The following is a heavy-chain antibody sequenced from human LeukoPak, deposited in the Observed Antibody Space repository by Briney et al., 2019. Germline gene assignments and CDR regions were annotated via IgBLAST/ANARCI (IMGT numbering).Heavy chain of an antibody. CDR1: GGTFSSYA. CDR3: ARPRNYYDSSGYYPPHAFDI. D-gene: IGHD3-22*01. Sequence: SVKVSCKASGGTFSSYAISWVRQAPGQGLEWMGGIIPIFGTANYAQKFQGRVTITADESTSTAYMELSSLRSEDTAVYYRARPRNYYDSSGYYPPHAFDIWGQGTMVTVSS. V-gene: IGHV1-69*01. J-gene: IGHJ3*02. CDR2: IIPIFGTA.